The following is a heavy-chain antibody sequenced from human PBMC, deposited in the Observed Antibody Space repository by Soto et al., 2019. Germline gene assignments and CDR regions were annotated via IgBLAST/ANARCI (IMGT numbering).Heavy chain of an antibody. D-gene: IGHD3-3*01. V-gene: IGHV4-31*03. CDR1: GDSISSGDYF. CDR3: ARVMGVVTFNWFDP. CDR2: IYYSGST. J-gene: IGHJ5*02. Sequence: PSETLSLTCNVSGDSISSGDYFWSWIRQTPGKGLEWIGYIYYSGSTYYNPSLKSRVTISVDTSKNQFSLKLSSVTAADTAAYYCARVMGVVTFNWFDPWGQGTLVTVSS.